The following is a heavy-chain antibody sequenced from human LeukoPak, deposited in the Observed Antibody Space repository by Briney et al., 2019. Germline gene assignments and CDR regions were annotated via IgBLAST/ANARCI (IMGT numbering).Heavy chain of an antibody. D-gene: IGHD6-13*01. CDR3: ARSYSSSWYEGDY. CDR1: GFTFSSYA. V-gene: IGHV3-23*01. Sequence: GGSLRLSCAASGFTFSSYAMSWVRQAPGKGLEWVSAISGSGGSTYYADSVKGRFTISRDNAKNSLYLQMNSLRAEDTAVYYCARSYSSSWYEGDYWGQGTLVTVSS. CDR2: ISGSGGST. J-gene: IGHJ4*02.